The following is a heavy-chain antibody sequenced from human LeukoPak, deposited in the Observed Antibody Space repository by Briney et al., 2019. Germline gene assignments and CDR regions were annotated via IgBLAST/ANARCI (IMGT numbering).Heavy chain of an antibody. D-gene: IGHD6-19*01. Sequence: SETLSLTCTVSGGSISSNGYYWGWIRQSPGEGLEWIGNIYYSGITYYNPSLKSRVTISVDTPKNQFSLKLSSVTAADTAVYYCARDGLIAVAGTKDYWGQGTLVTVSS. V-gene: IGHV4-39*07. J-gene: IGHJ4*02. CDR3: ARDGLIAVAGTKDY. CDR1: GGSISSNGYY. CDR2: IYYSGIT.